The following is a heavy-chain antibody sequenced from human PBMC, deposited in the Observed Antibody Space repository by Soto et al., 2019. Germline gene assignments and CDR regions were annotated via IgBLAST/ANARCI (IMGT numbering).Heavy chain of an antibody. V-gene: IGHV5-51*01. CDR1: GYTFSSYW. Sequence: GESLKISCQGSGYTFSSYWIAWVRQMPGKGLEWMGVIFPRDFDTRYSPSFQGHVTISVDKSINTAYLQWSSLRASDTAMYYCARGYNSTYGKNFRGQGTTVTVSS. CDR2: IFPRDFDT. J-gene: IGHJ6*02. D-gene: IGHD6-13*01. CDR3: ARGYNSTYGKNF.